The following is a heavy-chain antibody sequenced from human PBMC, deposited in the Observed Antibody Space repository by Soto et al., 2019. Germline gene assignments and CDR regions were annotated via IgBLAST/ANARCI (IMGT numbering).Heavy chain of an antibody. J-gene: IGHJ6*02. CDR3: ARSEEDSDYYYYGMDV. CDR2: TYYRSRWYS. V-gene: IGHV6-1*01. CDR1: GDTVSSNSVA. D-gene: IGHD2-15*01. Sequence: SQTLSLTCVGSGDTVSSNSVAWNWVRQSPSRGLEWLGRTYYRSRWYSDYAVSVRSRIDINADTSKNQVFLQLNSVTPEDTAVYYCARSEEDSDYYYYGMDVWGQGXTVTVYS.